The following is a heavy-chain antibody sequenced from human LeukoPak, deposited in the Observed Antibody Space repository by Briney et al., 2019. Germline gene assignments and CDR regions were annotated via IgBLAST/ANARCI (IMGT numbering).Heavy chain of an antibody. Sequence: GGSLRLSCAAPGFTFSSYGMHWVRQAPGKGLEWVAFIRSDGGDKYYADSVKGRFTISRDNSKNTLYLQMNSLRAEDTAVYYCAKHLAAPYWGQGTLVTVSS. D-gene: IGHD6-25*01. CDR3: AKHLAAPY. J-gene: IGHJ4*02. V-gene: IGHV3-30*02. CDR2: IRSDGGDK. CDR1: GFTFSSYG.